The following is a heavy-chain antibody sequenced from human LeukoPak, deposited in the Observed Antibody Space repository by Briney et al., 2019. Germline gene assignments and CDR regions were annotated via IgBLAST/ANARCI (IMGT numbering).Heavy chain of an antibody. Sequence: GGSLRLSCTASGFTISSYGMSWVRQAPGKGLDWGSAISGGAESTYYADSVKGRFTISRDSSKNTLYLQTDTLRAEDTAIYYCAKDSPVRTYWGQGTLVTVYS. CDR1: GFTISSYG. V-gene: IGHV3-23*01. CDR3: AKDSPVRTY. CDR2: ISGGAEST. J-gene: IGHJ4*02. D-gene: IGHD3-10*01.